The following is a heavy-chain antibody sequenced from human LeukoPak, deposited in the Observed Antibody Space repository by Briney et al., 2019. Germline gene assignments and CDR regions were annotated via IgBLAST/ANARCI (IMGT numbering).Heavy chain of an antibody. CDR1: GGSISSGGYY. D-gene: IGHD6-19*01. CDR2: IYYSGST. Sequence: SQTLSLTCTVSGGSISSGGYYWSWIRQHPGKGLEWIGYIYYSGSTYYNPSLKSRVTISVDTSKNQFSLKLSSVTAADTAVYYCARGESSSGWSSPTRWFDPWGQGTLVTVSS. CDR3: ARGESSSGWSSPTRWFDP. V-gene: IGHV4-31*03. J-gene: IGHJ5*02.